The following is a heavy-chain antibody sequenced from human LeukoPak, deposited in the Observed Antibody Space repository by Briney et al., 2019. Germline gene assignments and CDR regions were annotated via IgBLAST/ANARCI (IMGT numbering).Heavy chain of an antibody. CDR1: GFTFSSYW. J-gene: IGHJ4*02. D-gene: IGHD1-26*01. CDR2: ISSSSSYI. Sequence: PGGSLRLSCAASGFTFSSYWMSWVRQAPGKGLEWVSSISSSSSYIYYADSVKGRFTISRDNAKNSLYLQMNSLRAEDTAVYYCARDLSPRQPTWDFDYWGQGTLVTVSS. V-gene: IGHV3-21*01. CDR3: ARDLSPRQPTWDFDY.